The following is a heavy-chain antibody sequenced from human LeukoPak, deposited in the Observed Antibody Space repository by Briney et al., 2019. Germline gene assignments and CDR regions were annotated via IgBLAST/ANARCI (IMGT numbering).Heavy chain of an antibody. CDR1: GGSISTFY. V-gene: IGHV4-59*08. J-gene: IGHJ4*02. Sequence: SETLSLTCTVSGGSISTFYWSWIRQPPGKGLEWIGYIYCSGTTNYNPSLKSRVTISVDTSKNQFSLKLSSVTAADTAVYYCARHSTRYGLEPDFDYWGQGTLVTVSS. CDR3: ARHSTRYGLEPDFDY. CDR2: IYCSGTT. D-gene: IGHD1-14*01.